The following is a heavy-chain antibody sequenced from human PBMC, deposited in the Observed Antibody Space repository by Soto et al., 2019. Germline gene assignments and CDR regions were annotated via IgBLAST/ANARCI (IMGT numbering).Heavy chain of an antibody. CDR3: VRVVAIPGYPDN. CDR1: GGTFSSYA. J-gene: IGHJ4*02. Sequence: QVQLVQSGAEVRQPASSVKVSCKTSGGTFSSYAISWVQQAPGQGLEWMGGIVPIVDTSTYAQKFQGRVTITEDESTSTAYMELSSLRSDDTAIYYCVRVVAIPGYPDNWGQGTLVTVSS. V-gene: IGHV1-69*12. D-gene: IGHD5-12*01. CDR2: IVPIVDTS.